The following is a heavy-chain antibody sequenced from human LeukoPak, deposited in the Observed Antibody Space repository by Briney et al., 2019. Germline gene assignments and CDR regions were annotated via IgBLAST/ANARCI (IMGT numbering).Heavy chain of an antibody. D-gene: IGHD3-10*01. Sequence: ASETLSLTCAVYGGSFSGYYWSWIRQPPGKGLEWIGEINHSGSTNYNPSPKSRVTISVDTSKNQFSLKLSSVTAADTAVYYCASRSGSYIFDYWGQGTLVTVSS. CDR1: GGSFSGYY. CDR3: ASRSGSYIFDY. CDR2: INHSGST. J-gene: IGHJ4*02. V-gene: IGHV4-34*01.